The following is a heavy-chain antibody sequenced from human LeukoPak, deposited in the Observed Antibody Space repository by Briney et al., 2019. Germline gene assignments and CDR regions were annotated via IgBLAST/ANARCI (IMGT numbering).Heavy chain of an antibody. CDR1: GFTFSNYG. CDR3: AANFDL. CDR2: IWYDGINK. V-gene: IGHV3-33*01. Sequence: GGSLRLSCAASGFTFSNYGMHWVRQAPGKGLEWVAVIWYDGINKYYADSVKGRFTISRDNSKNTLYLQMNSLRVEDTAVYYCAANFDLWGRGTLVTVSS. J-gene: IGHJ2*01.